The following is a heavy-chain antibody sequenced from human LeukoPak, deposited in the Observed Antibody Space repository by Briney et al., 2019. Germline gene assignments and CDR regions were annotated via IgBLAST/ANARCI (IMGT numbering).Heavy chain of an antibody. CDR2: ISYDGSNK. J-gene: IGHJ6*02. D-gene: IGHD2-2*01. CDR3: AKDLIGKGYCSSTSCYSVMDV. Sequence: PGRSLRLSCAASGFTFSSYGMHWVRQAPGKGLEWVAVISYDGSNKYYADSVKGRFTISRDNSKNTLYLQMNSLRAEDTAVYSCAKDLIGKGYCSSTSCYSVMDVWGQGTTVTVSS. CDR1: GFTFSSYG. V-gene: IGHV3-30*18.